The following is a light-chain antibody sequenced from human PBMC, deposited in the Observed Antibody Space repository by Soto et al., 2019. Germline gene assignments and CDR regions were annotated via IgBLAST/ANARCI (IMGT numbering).Light chain of an antibody. V-gene: IGLV2-14*01. CDR3: SSYTISNTYVL. J-gene: IGLJ2*01. CDR1: SSDVGGYNF. CDR2: EVS. Sequence: SVLTQPASVSGSPGQSITISCTGTSSDVGGYNFVSWYQQHPGKAPKLMIYEVSNRPSGVSNRFSGSKSGNTASLTISGLQAEDEAHYYCSSYTISNTYVLFGGGTQLTVL.